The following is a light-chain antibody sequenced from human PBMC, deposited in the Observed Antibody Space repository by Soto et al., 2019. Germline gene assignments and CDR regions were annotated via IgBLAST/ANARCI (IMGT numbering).Light chain of an antibody. CDR3: QQYGSSPGLT. Sequence: DIVMTQSPDSLAVSLGERATLSCRASQSVSSSYLAWYQQKPGQAPRLLIYGASSRATGIPDRFSGSGSGTDFTLTISRLEPEDFAVYYCQQYGSSPGLTFGGGTKVDIK. CDR1: QSVSSSY. V-gene: IGKV3-20*01. J-gene: IGKJ4*01. CDR2: GAS.